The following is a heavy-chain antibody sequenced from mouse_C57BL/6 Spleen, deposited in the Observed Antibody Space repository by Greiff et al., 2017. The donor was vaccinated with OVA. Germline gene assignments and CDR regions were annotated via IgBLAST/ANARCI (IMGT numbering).Heavy chain of an antibody. CDR1: GYTFTDYE. Sequence: QVQLKQSGAELVRPGASVTLSCKASGYTFTDYEMHWVKQTPVHGLEWIGAIDPETGGTAYNQKFKGKAILTADKSSSTAYMELRSLTSEDSAVYYCTRLRFYYYGSAPFDYWGQGTTLTVSS. CDR2: IDPETGGT. CDR3: TRLRFYYYGSAPFDY. D-gene: IGHD1-1*01. J-gene: IGHJ2*01. V-gene: IGHV1-15*01.